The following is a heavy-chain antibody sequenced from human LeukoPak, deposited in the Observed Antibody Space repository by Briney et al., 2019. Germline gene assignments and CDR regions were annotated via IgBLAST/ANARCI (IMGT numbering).Heavy chain of an antibody. Sequence: GGSLRLSCVASGFTFRDYWMTWVRQAPGKGLEWLANIKQDGSETYYLGSVKGRFTISRDNAKNSLYLQVISLRAEGTALYYCVRGRDYFGSGSFPYFDYWGQGSLVSVSS. CDR1: GFTFRDYW. V-gene: IGHV3-7*04. J-gene: IGHJ4*02. D-gene: IGHD3-10*01. CDR2: IKQDGSET. CDR3: VRGRDYFGSGSFPYFDY.